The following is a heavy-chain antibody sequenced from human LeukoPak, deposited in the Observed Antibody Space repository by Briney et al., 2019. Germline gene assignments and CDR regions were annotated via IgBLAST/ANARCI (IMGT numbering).Heavy chain of an antibody. J-gene: IGHJ5*02. V-gene: IGHV1-8*01. CDR1: GYTFTSYD. CDR3: ARTIVVVPAAKVWFDP. Sequence: GASVKVSCKASGYTFTSYDINWVRQATGQGLEWMGWMNPNSGNTGCAQKFQGRVTMTRNTSIGTAYMELSSLRSEDTAVYYCARTIVVVPAAKVWFDPWGQGTLVTVSS. D-gene: IGHD2-2*01. CDR2: MNPNSGNT.